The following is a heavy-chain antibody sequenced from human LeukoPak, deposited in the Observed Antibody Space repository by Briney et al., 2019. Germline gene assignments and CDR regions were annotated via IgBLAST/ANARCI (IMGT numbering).Heavy chain of an antibody. D-gene: IGHD6-13*01. CDR3: ARGVAAAGTIGFDY. Sequence: SGALSLPCTVSGGSISSYYWSWIRQPPGKGLEGIGYIYYSGSTNYTPSLKSRVTISVDTSKNQFSLKLSSVTAADTAVYYCARGVAAAGTIGFDYWGQGTLVTVSS. CDR1: GGSISSYY. CDR2: IYYSGST. J-gene: IGHJ4*02. V-gene: IGHV4-59*08.